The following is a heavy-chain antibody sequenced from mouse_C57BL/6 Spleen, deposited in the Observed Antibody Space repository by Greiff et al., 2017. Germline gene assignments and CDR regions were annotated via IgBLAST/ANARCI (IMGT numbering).Heavy chain of an antibody. CDR3: GRADSSSPWFAY. CDR2: INPSSGYT. Sequence: QVQLKQSGAELARPGASVKMSCKASGYTFTSYTMHWVKQRPGQGLEWIGYINPSSGYTKYNQKFKDKATLTEDKSSSTAYMHMSSLTSEDSADYYCGRADSSSPWFAYWGQGTLVTVSA. J-gene: IGHJ3*01. D-gene: IGHD1-1*01. CDR1: GYTFTSYT. V-gene: IGHV1-4*01.